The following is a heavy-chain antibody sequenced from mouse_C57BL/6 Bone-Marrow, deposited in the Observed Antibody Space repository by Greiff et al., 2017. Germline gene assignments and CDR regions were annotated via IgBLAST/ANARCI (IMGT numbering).Heavy chain of an antibody. V-gene: IGHV1-5*01. CDR1: GYTFTSYW. CDR3: TNSSCGAMDY. J-gene: IGHJ4*01. Sequence: EVQLQQSGTVLARPGASVKMSCKTSGYTFTSYWMHWVKQRPGQGLEWIGAIYPGNSDTSYNQKFKGKAKLTAVTSASPAYMQLSSLTNEDSAVYYCTNSSCGAMDYWGQGTSRTVSS. D-gene: IGHD1-1*01. CDR2: IYPGNSDT.